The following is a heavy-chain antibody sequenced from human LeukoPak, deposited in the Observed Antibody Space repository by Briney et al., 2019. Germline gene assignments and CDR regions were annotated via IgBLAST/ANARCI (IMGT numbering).Heavy chain of an antibody. CDR2: ISTSGDST. CDR1: GFTFSSQN. Sequence: GGSPRLSCAASGFTFSSQNMNWARQAPGKGLEWVAYISTSGDSTKYADSVEGRFAISRDNAENSLFLLMNSLRVEDTAVYYCVKNGWLDYWGQGILVTVSS. CDR3: VKNGWLDY. D-gene: IGHD6-19*01. J-gene: IGHJ4*02. V-gene: IGHV3-21*06.